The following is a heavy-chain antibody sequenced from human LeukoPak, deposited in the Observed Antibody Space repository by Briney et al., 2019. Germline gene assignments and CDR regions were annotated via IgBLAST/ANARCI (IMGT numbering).Heavy chain of an antibody. CDR1: GFTFSIYA. Sequence: PERSLRLSCAASGFTFSIYAIHWVRQAPGKGLEWVAVISHDGSTKYYADSVRGRFTISRDNSKNTLYLQMDSLGAEDTAVYYCARAVVGEEDLDYWGQGTLVAVSS. CDR2: ISHDGSTK. CDR3: ARAVVGEEDLDY. V-gene: IGHV3-30*04. J-gene: IGHJ4*02. D-gene: IGHD6-19*01.